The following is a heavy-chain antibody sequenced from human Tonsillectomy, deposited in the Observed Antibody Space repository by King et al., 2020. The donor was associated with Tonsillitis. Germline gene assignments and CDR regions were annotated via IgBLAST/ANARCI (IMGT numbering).Heavy chain of an antibody. D-gene: IGHD3-9*01. Sequence: VQLVESGGGWVQPGGSLRLSCAASGFNFYRYWMTWVRQAPGKGLEWVANIKQDGSEDYFVDSVKGRLTISRDNADNSLCLQMSSLRAADTAVYYCARCPLRFFDLYYFDYWGQRPPVTVSS. J-gene: IGHJ4*02. V-gene: IGHV3-7*04. CDR3: ARCPLRFFDLYYFDY. CDR2: IKQDGSED. CDR1: GFNFYRYW.